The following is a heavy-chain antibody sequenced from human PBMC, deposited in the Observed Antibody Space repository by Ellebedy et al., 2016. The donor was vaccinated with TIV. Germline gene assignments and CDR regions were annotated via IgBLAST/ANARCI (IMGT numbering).Heavy chain of an antibody. J-gene: IGHJ4*02. D-gene: IGHD6-25*01. Sequence: GESLKISCAASGFTFSSYAMSWVRQAPGKGLEWVSVITDNGDSTNLADSVKGRFTISRDNSEHTMSLQMNSRGAGDTAVYYCAKRSSVSSGYFDYWGQGTLVTVSS. CDR1: GFTFSSYA. CDR3: AKRSSVSSGYFDY. CDR2: ITDNGDST. V-gene: IGHV3-23*01.